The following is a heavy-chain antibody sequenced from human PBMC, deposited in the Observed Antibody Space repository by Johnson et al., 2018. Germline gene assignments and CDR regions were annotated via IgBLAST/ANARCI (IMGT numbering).Heavy chain of an antibody. CDR2: ISGSGGST. J-gene: IGHJ6*03. CDR1: GFTFSSYA. Sequence: EVQLVETGGGLVQXGGSLRLSCAASGFTFSSYAMSWVRQAPGKGLAWVSAISGSGGSTDYADSVKGRFPISRDTSKNTLYLQMNSLRPEDTAVYYCAREGRRRITYSYDTSKYYYYMDVWGKGTTVTVSS. V-gene: IGHV3-23*04. CDR3: AREGRRRITYSYDTSKYYYYMDV. D-gene: IGHD3-22*01.